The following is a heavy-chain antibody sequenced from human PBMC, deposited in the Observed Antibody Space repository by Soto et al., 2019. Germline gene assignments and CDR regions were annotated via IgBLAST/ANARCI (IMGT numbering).Heavy chain of an antibody. V-gene: IGHV3-11*01. J-gene: IGHJ4*01. CDR2: ISSSGSTI. D-gene: IGHD2-8*01. CDR1: GFTFSDYY. CDR3: ARDRNGHKPYYFDS. Sequence: QVKLVESGGGLVKPGGSLRLSCAASGFTFSDYYMSWIRQAPGKGLEWVSYISSSGSTIYYADSVTGRFTISRDNAKNSLYLQMNILRAEDTAVYYCARDRNGHKPYYFDSWGHRTLVTVSS.